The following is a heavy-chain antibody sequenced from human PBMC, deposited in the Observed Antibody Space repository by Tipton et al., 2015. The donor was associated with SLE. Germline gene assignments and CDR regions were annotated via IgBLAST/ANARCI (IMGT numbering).Heavy chain of an antibody. CDR2: IKQDGSEK. Sequence: SLRLSCTASESTFSSYYMSWFRQALGKGLEWVANIKQDGSEKFYVDSVRGRFTISRDNAKNSLYLQMNSLRAEDTAVYYCAKGDGWYSDFWGQGTLVTVSS. CDR1: ESTFSSYY. J-gene: IGHJ4*02. V-gene: IGHV3-7*01. CDR3: AKGDGWYSDF. D-gene: IGHD5-24*01.